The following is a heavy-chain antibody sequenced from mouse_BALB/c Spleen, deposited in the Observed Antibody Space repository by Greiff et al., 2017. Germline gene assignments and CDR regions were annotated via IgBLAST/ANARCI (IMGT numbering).Heavy chain of an antibody. V-gene: IGHV10-1*02. CDR1: GFTFNTYA. D-gene: IGHD1-1*01. CDR2: IRSKSNNYAT. CDR3: VRHDYYGSSSYAMDY. J-gene: IGHJ4*01. Sequence: EVKVIESGGGLVQPKGSLKLSCAASGFTFNTYAMNWVRQAPGKGLEWVARIRSKSNNYATYYADSVKDRFTISRDDSQSMLYLQMNNLKTEDTAMYYCVRHDYYGSSSYAMDYWGQGTSVTVSS.